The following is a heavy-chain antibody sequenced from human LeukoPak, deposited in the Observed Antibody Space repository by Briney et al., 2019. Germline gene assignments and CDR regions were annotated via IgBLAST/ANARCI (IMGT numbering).Heavy chain of an antibody. D-gene: IGHD6-19*01. Sequence: GGSLRLSCIVSGFTFGDCAMNWVRQAPGKGLEWVAFISSKAFGETKEYAASVKGRFTISRDDSNSIAYLQMSSLKTEDTAVYYCSRAVAGRYFDYWGQGTLVTVSS. CDR2: ISSKAFGETK. CDR3: SRAVAGRYFDY. CDR1: GFTFGDCA. J-gene: IGHJ4*02. V-gene: IGHV3-49*04.